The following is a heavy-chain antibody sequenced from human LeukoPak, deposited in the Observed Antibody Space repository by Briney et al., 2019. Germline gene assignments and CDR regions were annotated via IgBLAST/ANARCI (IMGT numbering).Heavy chain of an antibody. D-gene: IGHD5-12*01. J-gene: IGHJ4*02. CDR2: INPSGGST. Sequence: ASVKVSCKASGYTFTTYYIHWVRQAPGQGLEWMGIINPSGGSTRYAQKFQGRVTMTRDTSTSTVYMEVSSLRSEDTAVCYCARELGGYDSLWGQGTLVTVSS. CDR3: ARELGGYDSL. CDR1: GYTFTTYY. V-gene: IGHV1-46*01.